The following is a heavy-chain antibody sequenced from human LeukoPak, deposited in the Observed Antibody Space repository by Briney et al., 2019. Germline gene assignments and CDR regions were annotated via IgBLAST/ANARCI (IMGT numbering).Heavy chain of an antibody. J-gene: IGHJ6*02. V-gene: IGHV3-23*01. CDR1: GFTFSSYA. D-gene: IGHD6-6*01. CDR2: ISGSGGST. CDR3: AKDRLSRLYYYYGMDV. Sequence: GGSLRLSCAASGFTFSSYAMSWVRQAPGKGLEWVSAISGSGGSTYYADFVKGRFTISRDNSKNTLYLQMNSLRAEDTAVYYCAKDRLSRLYYYYGMDVWGQGTTVTVSS.